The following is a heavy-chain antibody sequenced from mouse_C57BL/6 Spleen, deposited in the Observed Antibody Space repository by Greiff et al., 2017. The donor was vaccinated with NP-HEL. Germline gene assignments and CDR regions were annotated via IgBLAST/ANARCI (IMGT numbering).Heavy chain of an antibody. V-gene: IGHV2-9-1*01. J-gene: IGHJ4*01. CDR1: GFSLTSYA. CDR2: IWTGGGT. D-gene: IGHD2-1*01. CDR3: ARSYYGKRNAMDY. Sequence: VQLQQSGPGLVAPSQSLSITCTVSGFSLTSYAISWVRQPPGKGLEWLGVIWTGGGTNYNSALKSRLSISKDNSKSQVFLKMNSLQTDDTARYYCARSYYGKRNAMDYWGQGTSVTVSS.